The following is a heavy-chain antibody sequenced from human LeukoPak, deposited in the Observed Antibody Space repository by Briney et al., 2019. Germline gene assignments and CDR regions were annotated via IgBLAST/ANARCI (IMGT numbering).Heavy chain of an antibody. D-gene: IGHD3-3*01. Sequence: SETLSLTCSVSGGSLSTYYWNWIRQPPGKGLEWIGYIYSSGSTTYNPALNSRVTISVGTSKNQFSLKLTSVTAADTAVYYCAGSGTATYYDFWSGSTFNPWGQGILVTVSS. CDR3: AGSGTATYYDFWSGSTFNP. V-gene: IGHV4-59*01. CDR1: GGSLSTYY. CDR2: IYSSGST. J-gene: IGHJ5*02.